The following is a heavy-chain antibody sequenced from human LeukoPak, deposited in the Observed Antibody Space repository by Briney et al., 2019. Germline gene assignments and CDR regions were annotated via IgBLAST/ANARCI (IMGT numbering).Heavy chain of an antibody. J-gene: IGHJ6*03. D-gene: IGHD6-13*01. CDR2: IYNSGST. CDR1: GGSISSYY. CDR3: ARLLISGSWDGYYYYMDV. V-gene: IGHV4-4*09. Sequence: SETLSLTCAVYGGSISSYYWSWIRQPPGKGLEWIGYIYNSGSTNYNPSLKSRVTISVDTSKNQFSLKLSSVTAADTAVYYCARLLISGSWDGYYYYMDVCGKGTTVTVSS.